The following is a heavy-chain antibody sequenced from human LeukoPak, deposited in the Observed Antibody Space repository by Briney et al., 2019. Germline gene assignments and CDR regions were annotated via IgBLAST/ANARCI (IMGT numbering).Heavy chain of an antibody. D-gene: IGHD5-12*01. Sequence: GASVKVSCKTSGYTFTGYYMHWVRQAPGQGLEWMGWINPNSGGTNYAQKFQGRVTMTRDTSISTAYMELSSLRSEDTAVYYCARRRGYSGYGGYYYMNVWGKGTTVTISS. CDR1: GYTFTGYY. CDR2: INPNSGGT. CDR3: ARRRGYSGYGGYYYMNV. J-gene: IGHJ6*03. V-gene: IGHV1-2*02.